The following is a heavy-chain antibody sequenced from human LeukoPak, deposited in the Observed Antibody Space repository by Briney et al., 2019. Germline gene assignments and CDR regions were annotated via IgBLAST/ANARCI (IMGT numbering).Heavy chain of an antibody. CDR3: ARDRGGGRYYYGMDV. V-gene: IGHV1-46*01. Sequence: GASVKVSCKASGNTFTSYYMHWVRQAPGQGLEWMGIINPSGDDTNYAQRFQGRVTMTRDTSTNTVYMELSSLRSEDTAVYYCARDRGGGRYYYGMDVWGQGTTVTVSS. CDR2: INPSGDDT. CDR1: GNTFTSYY. D-gene: IGHD2-15*01. J-gene: IGHJ6*02.